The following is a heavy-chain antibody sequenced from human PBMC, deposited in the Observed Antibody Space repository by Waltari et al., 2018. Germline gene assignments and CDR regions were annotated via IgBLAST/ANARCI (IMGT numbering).Heavy chain of an antibody. Sequence: QVQLVESGGGVVQPGRSLRLSCAASGFTFSSYGMHWVRQAPGTGLEWVAVISYDGSNKYYADSVKGRFTISRDNSKNTLYLQMNSLRAEDTAVYYCAKADIVLMVYALYGMDVWGQGTTVTVSS. CDR2: ISYDGSNK. CDR1: GFTFSSYG. V-gene: IGHV3-30*18. D-gene: IGHD2-8*01. CDR3: AKADIVLMVYALYGMDV. J-gene: IGHJ6*02.